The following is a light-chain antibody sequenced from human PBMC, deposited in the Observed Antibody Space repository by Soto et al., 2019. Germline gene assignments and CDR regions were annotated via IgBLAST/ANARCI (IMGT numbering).Light chain of an antibody. V-gene: IGLV8-61*01. CDR3: GLYMGSGPYV. J-gene: IGLJ1*01. Sequence: QTVVTQEPSFSVSPGGTVTLTCGLSSGSVSTRYYPSWYQQTPGQAPRTLIYSTNTRSSGVPDRFSGSILGNKAALTITGAQADDESDYYCGLYMGSGPYVFGTGTKLTVL. CDR1: SGSVSTRYY. CDR2: STN.